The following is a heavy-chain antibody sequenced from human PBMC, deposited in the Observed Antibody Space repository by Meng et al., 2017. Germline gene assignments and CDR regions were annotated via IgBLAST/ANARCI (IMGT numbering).Heavy chain of an antibody. V-gene: IGHV4-34*01. CDR1: GGSSSGIY. J-gene: IGHJ5*02. D-gene: IGHD6-6*01. CDR3: ARRRGGSSDWFDP. Sequence: VQPQQWGAVLWRPTETLPLASAVDGGSSSGIYWSWIGQPPGKGLEWIGEINHSGSTNYNPSLKSRVTISVDTSKNQFSLKLSSVTAADTAVYYCARRRGGSSDWFDPWGQGTLVTVSS. CDR2: INHSGST.